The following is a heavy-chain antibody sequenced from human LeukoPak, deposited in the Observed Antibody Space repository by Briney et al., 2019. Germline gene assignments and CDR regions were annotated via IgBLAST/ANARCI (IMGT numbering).Heavy chain of an antibody. CDR2: ISSSGSSI. J-gene: IGHJ4*02. D-gene: IGHD3-3*01. V-gene: IGHV3-11*04. Sequence: GGSLRLSCAASGFTFSDYYMSWIRQTPGKGLEWISYISSSGSSIQYADSVRGRFTISRDNAKTSLYLQMNSLRVEDTSVYYCARTADGILEWSPHFDYWGQGTLVTVSS. CDR1: GFTFSDYY. CDR3: ARTADGILEWSPHFDY.